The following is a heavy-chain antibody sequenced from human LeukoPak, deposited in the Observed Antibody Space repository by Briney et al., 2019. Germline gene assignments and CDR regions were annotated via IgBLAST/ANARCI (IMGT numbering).Heavy chain of an antibody. CDR2: ISGSGGST. CDR1: GFTFSSYE. J-gene: IGHJ4*02. D-gene: IGHD3-16*01. V-gene: IGHV3-23*01. CDR3: AREPRGSRNFDY. Sequence: GGSLRLSCAASGFTFSSYEMNWVRQAPGKGLEWVSAISGSGGSTYYADSVKGRFTISRDNSKNTLYLQMNSLRAEDAAVYYCAREPRGSRNFDYWGQGTLVTVSS.